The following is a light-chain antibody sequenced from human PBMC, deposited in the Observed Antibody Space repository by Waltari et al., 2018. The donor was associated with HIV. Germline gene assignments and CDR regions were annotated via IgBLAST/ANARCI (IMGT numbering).Light chain of an antibody. CDR1: QSISSY. Sequence: EIVLTQSPATLSLSPGERATLSCRASQSISSYLAWYQQKPGQAPRLLIFDASNRATGIAARFSGSGSVTDFTLTISSLEPDDFAVYYCQHRSNRPLFGQGTRLEIK. V-gene: IGKV3-11*01. J-gene: IGKJ5*01. CDR3: QHRSNRPL. CDR2: DAS.